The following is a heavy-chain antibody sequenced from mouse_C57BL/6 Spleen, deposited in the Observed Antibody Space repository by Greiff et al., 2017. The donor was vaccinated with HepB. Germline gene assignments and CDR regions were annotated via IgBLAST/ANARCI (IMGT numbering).Heavy chain of an antibody. D-gene: IGHD1-1*01. V-gene: IGHV1-82*01. Sequence: VKLQESGPELVKPGASVKISCKASGYAFSSSWMNWVKQRPGKGLEWIGRIYPGDGDTNYNGKFKGKATLTADKSSSTAYMQLSSLTSEDSAVYFCARSPVVARGAMDYWGQGTSVTVSS. CDR1: GYAFSSSW. CDR3: ARSPVVARGAMDY. J-gene: IGHJ4*01. CDR2: IYPGDGDT.